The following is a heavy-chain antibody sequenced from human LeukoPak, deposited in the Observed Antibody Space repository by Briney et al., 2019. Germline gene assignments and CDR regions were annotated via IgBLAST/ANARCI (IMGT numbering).Heavy chain of an antibody. D-gene: IGHD3-22*01. Sequence: PGGSLRLSCAASGFTFSNYAMSWVRQAPGKGLEWVSGVSGSGGATYYADSVKGRFTISRDNSKNTLYLQMNSLGAEDTALYFCARDDRSGVVVAALDYWGQGTLVTVSS. CDR1: GFTFSNYA. J-gene: IGHJ4*02. CDR3: ARDDRSGVVVAALDY. CDR2: VSGSGGAT. V-gene: IGHV3-23*01.